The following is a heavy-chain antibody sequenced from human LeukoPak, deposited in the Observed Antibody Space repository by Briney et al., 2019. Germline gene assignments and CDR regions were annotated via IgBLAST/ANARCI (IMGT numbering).Heavy chain of an antibody. V-gene: IGHV1-8*01. CDR2: MNPNSGNT. J-gene: IGHJ6*02. Sequence: ASVKVSCKASGYTFTSYDINRVRQATGQGLEWMGWMNPNSGNTGYAQKFQGRVTMTRNTSISTAYMELSSLRSEDTAVYYCARWYCRSTSCLIYYYYYGMDVWGQGTTVTVSS. CDR1: GYTFTSYD. D-gene: IGHD2-2*01. CDR3: ARWYCRSTSCLIYYYYYGMDV.